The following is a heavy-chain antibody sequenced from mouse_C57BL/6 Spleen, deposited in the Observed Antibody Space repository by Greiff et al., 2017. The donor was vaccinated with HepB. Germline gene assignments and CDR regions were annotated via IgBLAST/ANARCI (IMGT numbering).Heavy chain of an antibody. V-gene: IGHV3-4*01. CDR3: ARGWGNSGAMDY. Sequence: ESGPALVKPSQTVSLTCTVTGYSITNGNHCWNWIRQVPGSKLEWKGYISSSDSTDSNPSLNSRISITRDTSKNQLLLQLNSVTTEVIATYYCARGWGNSGAMDYWGQGTSLTVSS. CDR1: GYSITNGNHC. D-gene: IGHD2-1*01. CDR2: ISSSDST. J-gene: IGHJ4*01.